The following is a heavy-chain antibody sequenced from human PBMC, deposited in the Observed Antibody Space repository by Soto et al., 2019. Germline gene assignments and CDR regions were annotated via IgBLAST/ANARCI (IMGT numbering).Heavy chain of an antibody. CDR2: LYHIGST. V-gene: IGHV4-38-2*01. D-gene: IGHD2-2*01. CDR1: GYSISSGNY. CDR3: RSSTSCYDESCVDV. J-gene: IGHJ6*02. Sequence: SETLSLTCAVSGYSISSGNYWAWIRQPPGRGLEWIGSLYHIGSTHYNTSLKSRVTISVDTSKNHFSLELSSVTAADTAIYYCRSSTSCYDESCVDVWGQGTMVTVSS.